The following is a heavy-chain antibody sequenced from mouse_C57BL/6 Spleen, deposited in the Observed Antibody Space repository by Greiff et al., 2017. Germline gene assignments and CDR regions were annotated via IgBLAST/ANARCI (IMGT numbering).Heavy chain of an antibody. CDR3: ALYYYGSSLDAMDY. D-gene: IGHD1-1*01. J-gene: IGHJ4*01. V-gene: IGHV1-22*01. CDR1: GYTFTDYN. Sequence: VQLQQSGPELVKPGASVKMSCKASGYTFTDYNMHWVKQSHGKSLEWIGYINPNNGGTSYNQKFKGKATLTVNKSSSTAYMELRSLTSEDSAVYYCALYYYGSSLDAMDYWGQGTSVSVSS. CDR2: INPNNGGT.